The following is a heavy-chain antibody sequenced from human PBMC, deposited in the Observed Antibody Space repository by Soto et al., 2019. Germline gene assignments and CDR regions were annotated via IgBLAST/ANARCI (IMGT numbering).Heavy chain of an antibody. V-gene: IGHV1-3*01. CDR3: ARADLGYCTNGVCYTLEFDY. J-gene: IGHJ4*02. CDR2: INAGNGNT. D-gene: IGHD2-8*01. Sequence: ASVKVSCKASGYTFTSYAMHWVRQAPGQRLEWMGWINAGNGNTKYSQKFQGRVTITRDTSASTAYMELSSLRSEDTAVYYCARADLGYCTNGVCYTLEFDYWGQGTLVTVSS. CDR1: GYTFTSYA.